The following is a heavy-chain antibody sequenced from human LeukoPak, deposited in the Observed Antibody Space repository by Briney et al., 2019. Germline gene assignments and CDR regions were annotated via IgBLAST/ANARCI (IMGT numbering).Heavy chain of an antibody. CDR1: GFTFSDYY. CDR2: IYYSGST. Sequence: GSLRLSCAASGFTFSDYYMSWIRQPPGKGLEWIGYIYYSGSTNYNPSLKSRVTISVDTSKNQFSLKLSSVTAADTAVYYCARVQDTAMVYFDYWGQGTLVTVSS. J-gene: IGHJ4*02. D-gene: IGHD5-18*01. V-gene: IGHV4-59*01. CDR3: ARVQDTAMVYFDY.